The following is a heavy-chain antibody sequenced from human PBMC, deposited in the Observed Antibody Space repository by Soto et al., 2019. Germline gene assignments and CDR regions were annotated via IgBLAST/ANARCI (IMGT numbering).Heavy chain of an antibody. D-gene: IGHD3-22*01. J-gene: IGHJ4*02. CDR1: GGSIGSGDYY. V-gene: IGHV4-30-4*01. CDR2: IYYSGST. CDR3: ARGDPHYYDSSGYFRY. Sequence: SETLSLTCTVSGGSIGSGDYYWSWIRQPPGKGLEWIGYIYYSGSTYYNPSLKSRVTISVDTSKNQFSLKLSSVTAADTAVYYCARGDPHYYDSSGYFRYWGQGTLVS.